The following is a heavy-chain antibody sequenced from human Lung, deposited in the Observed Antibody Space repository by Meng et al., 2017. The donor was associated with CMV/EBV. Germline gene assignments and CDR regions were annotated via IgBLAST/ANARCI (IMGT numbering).Heavy chain of an antibody. J-gene: IGHJ4*02. V-gene: IGHV6-1*01. CDR2: TYYRSKWYN. CDR3: AREGPTVTPFDY. D-gene: IGHD4-17*01. Sequence: SXTXSLXCAISGDSVSSNSAAWNWIRQSPSRGLEWLGRTYYRSKWYNDYAVSVKSRITINPDTSKNQFSLQLNSVTPEDTAVYYCAREGPTVTPFDYWCQGTLVTVSS. CDR1: GDSVSSNSAA.